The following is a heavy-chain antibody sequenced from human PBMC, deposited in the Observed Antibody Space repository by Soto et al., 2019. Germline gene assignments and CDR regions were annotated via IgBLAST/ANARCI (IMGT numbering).Heavy chain of an antibody. J-gene: IGHJ6*02. CDR3: ARDLNYGDYEYYYYYYYGMDV. D-gene: IGHD4-17*01. Sequence: SETLSLTCAVYGGSFSGYYWSWIRQPPGKGLEWIGEINHSGSTNYNPSLKSRVTISVDTSKNQFSLKLSSVTAADTAVYYCARDLNYGDYEYYYYYYYGMDVWGQGTTVTVSS. CDR2: INHSGST. CDR1: GGSFSGYY. V-gene: IGHV4-34*01.